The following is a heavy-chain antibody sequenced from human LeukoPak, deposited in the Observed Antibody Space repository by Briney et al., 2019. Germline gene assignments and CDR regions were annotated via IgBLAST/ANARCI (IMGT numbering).Heavy chain of an antibody. D-gene: IGHD4-23*01. J-gene: IGHJ4*02. CDR3: ARDMGAPDYGSYSVDY. Sequence: SETLSLTCTVSGCSVSSGSYYWSWIRQPPGRGLEWIAYIHYSGSAAYNPSLKSRVTISRDMSTNQFSLKMTSVTAADTAVYFCARDMGAPDYGSYSVDYWGQGTLVTVSS. CDR2: IHYSGSA. V-gene: IGHV4-61*01. CDR1: GCSVSSGSYY.